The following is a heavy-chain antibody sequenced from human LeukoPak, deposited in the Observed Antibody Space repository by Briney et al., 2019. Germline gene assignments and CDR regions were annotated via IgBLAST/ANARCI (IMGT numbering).Heavy chain of an antibody. D-gene: IGHD3-3*01. Sequence: SETLSLTCTVSGGPISSYYWSWIRQPPGKGLEWIGYIYYSGSTNYNPSLKSRVTISVDTSKNQFSLKLSSVTAADTAVYYCARSRYYDFWSGIPFDPWGQGTLVTVSS. CDR1: GGPISSYY. V-gene: IGHV4-59*01. J-gene: IGHJ5*02. CDR3: ARSRYYDFWSGIPFDP. CDR2: IYYSGST.